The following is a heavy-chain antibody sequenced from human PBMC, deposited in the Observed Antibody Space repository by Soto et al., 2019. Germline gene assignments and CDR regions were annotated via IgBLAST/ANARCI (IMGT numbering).Heavy chain of an antibody. D-gene: IGHD3-22*01. CDR3: ARGHSTYYYDSSASPNAFDI. CDR2: ISYGGSNK. CDR1: GFTFSSYA. V-gene: IGHV3-30-3*01. J-gene: IGHJ3*02. Sequence: GGSLRLSCAASGFTFSSYAMHWVRQAPGKGLEWVAVISYGGSNKYYADSVKGRFTISRDNSKNTLYLQMNSLRAEDTAVYYCARGHSTYYYDSSASPNAFDIWGQGTMVTVSS.